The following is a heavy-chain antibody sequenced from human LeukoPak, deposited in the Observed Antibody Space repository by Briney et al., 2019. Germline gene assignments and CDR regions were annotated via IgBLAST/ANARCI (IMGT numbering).Heavy chain of an antibody. CDR2: INPNSGGT. J-gene: IGHJ4*02. V-gene: IGHV1-2*06. CDR3: ARGFPVVVTTSWDY. D-gene: IGHD2-21*02. Sequence: ASVKVSCKASGYTFTGYYMHWVRQAPGQGLEWMGRINPNSGGTNYAQKFQGRVTMTRDTSISTAYMELSRLRSDDTAVYYCARGFPVVVTTSWDYWGQGTLVTVSS. CDR1: GYTFTGYY.